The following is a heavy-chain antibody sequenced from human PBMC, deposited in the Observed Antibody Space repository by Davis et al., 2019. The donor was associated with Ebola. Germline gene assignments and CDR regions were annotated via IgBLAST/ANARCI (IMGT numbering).Heavy chain of an antibody. Sequence: SETLSLTCTVSGGSISGFYWNWIRQPPGKGLEWIGFFYNIGNTKYNPSLNRRVTISVDTSKNQISLRLTSVTAADTAVYYCARHSGSYLTYYFDYWGQGTLVTVSS. CDR1: GGSISGFY. V-gene: IGHV4-59*08. J-gene: IGHJ4*02. D-gene: IGHD1-26*01. CDR2: FYNIGNT. CDR3: ARHSGSYLTYYFDY.